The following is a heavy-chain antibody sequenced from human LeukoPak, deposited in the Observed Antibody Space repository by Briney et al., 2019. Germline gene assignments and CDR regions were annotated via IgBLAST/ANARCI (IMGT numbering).Heavy chain of an antibody. J-gene: IGHJ4*02. CDR3: ARAYSGSYSFDH. D-gene: IGHD1-26*01. Sequence: ASVKVSCLASRYTSTGYHMHSLRQAPAQGLEGMGWISPHSGGTNYAQKFQGRVTMTRDTSISTAYMELSRLRSDDTAVYYCARAYSGSYSFDHCGQGTLVIVSS. CDR2: ISPHSGGT. CDR1: RYTSTGYH. V-gene: IGHV1-2*02.